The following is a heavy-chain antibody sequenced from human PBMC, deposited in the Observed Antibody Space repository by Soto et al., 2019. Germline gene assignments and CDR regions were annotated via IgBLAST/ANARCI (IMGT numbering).Heavy chain of an antibody. CDR3: GPDALDY. Sequence: QVQLVESGGGVVQPGRSLRLSCTASGFMFSSHGMHWIRQAPGKALEWVAVIWYDGSNKYYADSVKGRFIISRDNSKNPLYLQMNSLRVEDTAVYYCGPDALDYWGQGTLVTVSS. V-gene: IGHV3-33*01. J-gene: IGHJ4*02. CDR1: GFMFSSHG. CDR2: IWYDGSNK.